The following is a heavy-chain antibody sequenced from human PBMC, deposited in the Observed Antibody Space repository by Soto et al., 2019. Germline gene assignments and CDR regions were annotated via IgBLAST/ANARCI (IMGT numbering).Heavy chain of an antibody. D-gene: IGHD3-22*01. CDR2: IKQDGSEK. CDR1: GFTLSSYW. V-gene: IGHV3-7*01. J-gene: IGHJ5*02. CDR3: ARDAAETYYYDSSFPVFDP. Sequence: GGSLRLSCAASGFTLSSYWMSWVRQAPGKGLEWVANIKQDGSEKYYVDSVKGRFTISRDNAKNSLYLQMNSLRAEDTAVYYCARDAAETYYYDSSFPVFDPWGQGTLVTVSS.